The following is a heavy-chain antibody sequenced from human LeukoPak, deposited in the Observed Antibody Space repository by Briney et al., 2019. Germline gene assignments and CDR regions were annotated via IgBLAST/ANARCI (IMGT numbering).Heavy chain of an antibody. J-gene: IGHJ4*02. CDR1: GGSFSGYY. CDR2: INHSGNT. V-gene: IGHV4-34*01. Sequence: SSETLSLTCAVYGGSFSGYYWSWIRQPPGKGLEWIGEINHSGNTNYNPSLKSRVTISVDTSKNQFSLKLSSVTAADTAVYYCARGGPATAIWDYWGQGTLVTVSS. CDR3: ARGGPATAIWDY. D-gene: IGHD2-2*02.